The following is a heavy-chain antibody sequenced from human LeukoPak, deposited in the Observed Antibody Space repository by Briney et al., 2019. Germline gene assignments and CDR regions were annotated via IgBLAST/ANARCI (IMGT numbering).Heavy chain of an antibody. V-gene: IGHV4-39*07. CDR3: ARDGAAAENP. Sequence: SSETLSLTCTVSGGSISSSSYYWGWIRQPPGKGLEWIGSIYYSGSTYYNPSLKSRVTISVDTSKNQFSLKLSSVTAADTAVYYCARDGAAAENPWGQGTLVTVSS. CDR1: GGSISSSSYY. D-gene: IGHD6-13*01. J-gene: IGHJ5*02. CDR2: IYYSGST.